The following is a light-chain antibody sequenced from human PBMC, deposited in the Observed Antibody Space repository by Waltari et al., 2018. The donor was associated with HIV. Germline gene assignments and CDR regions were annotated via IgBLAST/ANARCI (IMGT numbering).Light chain of an antibody. V-gene: IGKV1-5*03. CDR3: QQYNSDPS. J-gene: IGKJ5*01. Sequence: DIHMTQSPSTLSAFVWDRVTITCPASQGISNWLAWYQQKPGKAPKLLIHKASVLENGVSSRFSGSRFGTDFTLIIDSLEPDDFATYYCQQYNSDPSFGQGTRL. CDR2: KAS. CDR1: QGISNW.